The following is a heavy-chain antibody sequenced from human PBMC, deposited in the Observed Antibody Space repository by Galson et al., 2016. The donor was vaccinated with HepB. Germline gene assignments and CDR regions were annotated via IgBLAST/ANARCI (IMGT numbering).Heavy chain of an antibody. CDR3: AREGSAYYYGSFDY. D-gene: IGHD3-22*01. V-gene: IGHV3-66*01. CDR2: IYSGDGVGST. CDR1: GFTVSSNQ. Sequence: SLRLSCAASGFTVSSNQMSWVRQAPGKGLEWVSVIYSGDGVGSTYYTDSVKGRFTISRDISKNTLYLQMNSLRAEDTAVYYCAREGSAYYYGSFDYWGQGTLVTVSS. J-gene: IGHJ4*02.